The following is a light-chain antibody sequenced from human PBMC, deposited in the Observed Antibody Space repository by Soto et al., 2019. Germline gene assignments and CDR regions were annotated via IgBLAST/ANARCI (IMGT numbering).Light chain of an antibody. CDR3: QQYNNWPPIT. CDR1: QSVSSN. J-gene: IGKJ4*01. Sequence: EIVMTQSPATLSVSPVERATLSCRASQSVSSNLAWYQQKPGQAPRLLIYGASTRATGIPARFSGSGSGTEFTLTISSLQSEDFEVYHCQQYNNWPPITFGGGTKVDIK. CDR2: GAS. V-gene: IGKV3-15*01.